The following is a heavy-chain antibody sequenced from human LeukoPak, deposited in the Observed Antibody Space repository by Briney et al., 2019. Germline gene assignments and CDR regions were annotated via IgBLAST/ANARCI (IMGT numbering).Heavy chain of an antibody. Sequence: PSETLSLTCTVSGGSIRSSYYYWGWIRQPPGKGLEWIGYIYYTGNASYNPSLKSRITMSVDTSRNQFSLRLISVTAADTAVYYCARGTNYFGSGDYWGQGALVTVSS. D-gene: IGHD3-10*01. V-gene: IGHV4-61*05. CDR1: GGSIRSSYYY. J-gene: IGHJ4*02. CDR3: ARGTNYFGSGDY. CDR2: IYYTGNA.